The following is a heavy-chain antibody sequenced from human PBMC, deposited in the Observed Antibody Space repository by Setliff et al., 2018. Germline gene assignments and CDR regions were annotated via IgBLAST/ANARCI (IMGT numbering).Heavy chain of an antibody. CDR1: GYTFTCHY. CDR2: INPSSGRT. V-gene: IGHV1-46*01. CDR3: ARDVFPYHYEGAFDI. D-gene: IGHD3-22*01. J-gene: IGHJ3*02. Sequence: ASVKVSCKASGYTFTCHYMHWVRQAPGLGLEWVGTINPSSGRTSYAQKFQGRVTMTRDTSTSTVYMDMSSLRSEDTAVYYCARDVFPYHYEGAFDIWGQVTMVTVSS.